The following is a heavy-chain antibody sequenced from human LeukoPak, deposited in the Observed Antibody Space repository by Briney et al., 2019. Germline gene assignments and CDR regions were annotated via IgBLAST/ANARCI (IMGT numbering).Heavy chain of an antibody. CDR3: AKRYCSGGSCYPLDY. CDR1: GLSFTSYG. Sequence: GGSLRLSCAASGLSFTSYGMSWVRQAPGKGLEWVSAISGSGGSTYYADSVKGRFTISRDNSKNTLYLQMNSLRAEDTAVYYCAKRYCSGGSCYPLDYWGQGTLVTVSS. J-gene: IGHJ4*02. D-gene: IGHD2-15*01. V-gene: IGHV3-23*01. CDR2: ISGSGGST.